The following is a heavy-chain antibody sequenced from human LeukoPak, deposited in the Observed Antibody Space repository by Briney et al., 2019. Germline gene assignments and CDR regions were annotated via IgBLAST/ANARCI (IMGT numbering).Heavy chain of an antibody. D-gene: IGHD2-21*02. J-gene: IGHJ4*02. V-gene: IGHV1-69*04. Sequence: ASVKVSCKASGGTFSSYAISWVRQAPGQGLEWMGRIIPILGIANYAQKFQGRVTITADKSTSTPYMELSSLRSEDTAVYYCARSTYCGGDCYPDYWGQGTLVTVSS. CDR2: IIPILGIA. CDR1: GGTFSSYA. CDR3: ARSTYCGGDCYPDY.